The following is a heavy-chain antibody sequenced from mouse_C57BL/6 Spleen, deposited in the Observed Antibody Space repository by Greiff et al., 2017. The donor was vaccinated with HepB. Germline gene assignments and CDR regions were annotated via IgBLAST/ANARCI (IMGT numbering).Heavy chain of an antibody. CDR1: GYTFTDYN. CDR3: ALYGSSFDVFAY. V-gene: IGHV1-18*01. CDR2: INPNNGGT. J-gene: IGHJ3*01. D-gene: IGHD1-1*01. Sequence: DVQLQESGPELVKPGASVKIPCKASGYTFTDYNMDWVKQSHGKSLEWIGDINPNNGGTIYNQKFKGKATLTVDKSSSTAYMELRSLTSEDTAVYYCALYGSSFDVFAYWGQGTLVTVSA.